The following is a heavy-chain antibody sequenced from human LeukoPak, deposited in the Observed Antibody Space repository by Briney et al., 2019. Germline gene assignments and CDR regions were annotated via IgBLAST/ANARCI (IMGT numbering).Heavy chain of an antibody. J-gene: IGHJ4*02. CDR3: ARDAGIVGATNFDY. V-gene: IGHV4-38-2*02. D-gene: IGHD1-26*01. CDR2: IYHSGST. Sequence: SETLSLTCTVSGYSISSGYYWGWIRQPPGKGLEWIGSIYHSGSTYYNPSLKSRVTISVDTSKNQFSLKLSSVTAADTAVYYCARDAGIVGATNFDYWGQGTLVTVSS. CDR1: GYSISSGYY.